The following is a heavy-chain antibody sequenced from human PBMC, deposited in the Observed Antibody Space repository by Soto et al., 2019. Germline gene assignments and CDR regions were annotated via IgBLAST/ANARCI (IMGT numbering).Heavy chain of an antibody. V-gene: IGHV4-34*09. J-gene: IGHJ6*03. CDR2: IYYSGST. Sequence: SETLSLTCAVYGGYFSGYYWSWIRQPPGKGLEWIGYIYYSGSTYYNPSLKSRVTISVDTSKNQFSLKLSSVTAADTAVYYCAKGNYYYMDVWGKGTTVTVSS. CDR3: AKGNYYYMDV. CDR1: GGYFSGYY.